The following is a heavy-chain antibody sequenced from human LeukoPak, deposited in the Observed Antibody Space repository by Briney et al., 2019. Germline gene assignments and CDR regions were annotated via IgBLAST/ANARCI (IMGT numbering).Heavy chain of an antibody. CDR3: AKGSQGLAVELDY. D-gene: IGHD6-19*01. CDR2: ISGSGGST. CDR1: GFTFSSYA. V-gene: IGHV3-23*01. Sequence: GESLKISCAASGFTFSSYAMSWVRQAPGKGLEWVSAISGSGGSTYYADSVKGRFTISRDNSKSTLYLQMNSLRAEDTAVYYCAKGSQGLAVELDYWGQGTLVTVSS. J-gene: IGHJ4*02.